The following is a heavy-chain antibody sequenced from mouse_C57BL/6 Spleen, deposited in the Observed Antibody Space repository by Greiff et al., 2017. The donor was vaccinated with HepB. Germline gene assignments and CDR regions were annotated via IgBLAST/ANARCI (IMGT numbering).Heavy chain of an antibody. V-gene: IGHV1-42*01. D-gene: IGHD2-3*01. CDR2: LNPTTGGT. CDR3: ARGGYYAYYAMDY. CDR1: GYSFTGYY. Sequence: EVQLQQSGPELVKPGASVKISCKASGYSFTGYYMNWVKQSPEKSLEWIGELNPTTGGTTYNQKFKAKATLTVDKSSSTAYMQLKSLTSEDSAVFYCARGGYYAYYAMDYWGQGTSVTVSS. J-gene: IGHJ4*01.